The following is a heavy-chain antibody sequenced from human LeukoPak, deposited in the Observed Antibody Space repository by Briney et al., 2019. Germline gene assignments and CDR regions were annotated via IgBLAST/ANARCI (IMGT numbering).Heavy chain of an antibody. D-gene: IGHD6-19*01. V-gene: IGHV3-30*03. CDR2: ISYDGTNT. Sequence: GGSLRLSCAASGFTFSSYGMSWVRQAPGKGLEWVTVISYDGTNTHYADSVKGRFTISRDNSKNTLYLQMNSLRAEDTAVYYCAREQGQWLVGYFDSWGQGTLVTVSS. CDR1: GFTFSSYG. J-gene: IGHJ4*02. CDR3: AREQGQWLVGYFDS.